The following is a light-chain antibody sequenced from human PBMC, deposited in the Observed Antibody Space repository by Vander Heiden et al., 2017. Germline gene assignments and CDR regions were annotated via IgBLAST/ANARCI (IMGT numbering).Light chain of an antibody. CDR1: QSSSSY. V-gene: IGKV1-39*01. Sequence: DIQMTQPPSSLSASVGDRVTITCRASQSSSSYLNWYQQKPAKAPKLLIYAASSLQSGVPSRFSGSGSGTDFTLTISSLQPEDFATYYCQQSYSTPLTFGGGTKVEIK. J-gene: IGKJ4*01. CDR2: AAS. CDR3: QQSYSTPLT.